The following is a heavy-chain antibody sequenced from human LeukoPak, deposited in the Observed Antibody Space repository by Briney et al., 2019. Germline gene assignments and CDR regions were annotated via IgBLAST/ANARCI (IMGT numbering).Heavy chain of an antibody. J-gene: IGHJ5*02. Sequence: SETLSLTCTVSGGSVSSGSYYWSWIRQPPGKGLEWIGYIYYSGSTNYNPSLKSRVTISVDTSKNQFSLKLSSVTAADTAVYYSASYMLIDNWFDPWGQGTLVTVSS. CDR3: ASYMLIDNWFDP. D-gene: IGHD3-10*02. CDR2: IYYSGST. CDR1: GGSVSSGSYY. V-gene: IGHV4-61*01.